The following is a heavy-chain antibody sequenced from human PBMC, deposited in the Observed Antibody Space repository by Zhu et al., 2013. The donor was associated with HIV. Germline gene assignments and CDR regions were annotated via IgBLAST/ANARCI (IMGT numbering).Heavy chain of an antibody. V-gene: IGHV1-69*01. CDR3: ARQYSIAAAGPTHYYYGMDV. CDR2: IIPIFGTA. D-gene: IGHD6-13*01. Sequence: QVQLVQSGAEVKKPGASVKVSCKASGYTFTSYYMHWVRQAPGQGLEWMGGIIPIFGTANYAQKFQGRVTITADESTSTAYMELSSLRSEDTAVYYCARQYSIAAAGPTHYYYGMDVWGQGTTVTVSS. J-gene: IGHJ6*02. CDR1: GYTFTSYY.